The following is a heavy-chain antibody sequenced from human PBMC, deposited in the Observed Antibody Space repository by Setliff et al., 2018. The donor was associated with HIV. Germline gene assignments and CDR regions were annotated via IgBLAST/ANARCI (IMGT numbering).Heavy chain of an antibody. CDR2: INPSGGRT. J-gene: IGHJ4*02. CDR1: GYSLTDYY. D-gene: IGHD2-15*01. V-gene: IGHV1-46*01. CDR3: VREVPHSCYFDS. Sequence: ASVKVSCKASGYSLTDYYMHWVRQVPGQGLEWVGIINPSGGRTKYGQRFQGRVAFTGDMSTSTVYMDLRSLESEDTAVYYCVREVPHSCYFDSWGQGTQVTVSS.